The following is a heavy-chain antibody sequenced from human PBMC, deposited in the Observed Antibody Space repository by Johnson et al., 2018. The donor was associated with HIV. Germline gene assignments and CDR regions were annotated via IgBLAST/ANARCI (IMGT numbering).Heavy chain of an antibody. CDR2: ISYDGSNK. J-gene: IGHJ3*02. V-gene: IGHV3-30-3*01. D-gene: IGHD3-22*01. CDR3: PREKLDSSGYYDAFDI. Sequence: QVHLVESGGGLVKPGGSLRLSCAASGFTFSSYAMHWVRQAPGKGLEWVAVISYDGSNKYYADSVKGRFTIYRDNSKNTLYLQMNSLRAEDTAVYYCPREKLDSSGYYDAFDIWGQGTMVTVSS. CDR1: GFTFSSYA.